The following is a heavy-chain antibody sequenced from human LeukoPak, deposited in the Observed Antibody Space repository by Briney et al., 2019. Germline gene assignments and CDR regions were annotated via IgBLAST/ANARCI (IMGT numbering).Heavy chain of an antibody. V-gene: IGHV3-21*01. J-gene: IGHJ4*02. Sequence: GGSLRLSCSASGFSFSDYDMNWVRQAPGKGLEWISSISGPSSHVLYGDSVKGRFSISRDNAMNSVFLQMNSLGVEDTALYFCGRAFPPLRTASAGDLWGQGTLVTVSS. CDR1: GFSFSDYD. CDR2: ISGPSSHV. D-gene: IGHD3-16*01. CDR3: GRAFPPLRTASAGDL.